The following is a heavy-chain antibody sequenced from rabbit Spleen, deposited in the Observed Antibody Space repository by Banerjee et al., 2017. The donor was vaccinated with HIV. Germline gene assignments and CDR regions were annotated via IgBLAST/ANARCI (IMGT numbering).Heavy chain of an antibody. J-gene: IGHJ6*01. CDR1: GFTISTSYW. CDR3: ARSDYVENGSRLNL. Sequence: QEQLVESGGGLVQPEGSLTLTCTASGFTISTSYWICWVRQAPGKGLEWIACIGTGGGNTYYASWAKGRFTITRSTSLNTVTLQMTSLTAADRATYFCARSDYVENGSRLNLWGPGTLVTVS. D-gene: IGHD7-1*01. CDR2: IGTGGGNT. V-gene: IGHV1S47*01.